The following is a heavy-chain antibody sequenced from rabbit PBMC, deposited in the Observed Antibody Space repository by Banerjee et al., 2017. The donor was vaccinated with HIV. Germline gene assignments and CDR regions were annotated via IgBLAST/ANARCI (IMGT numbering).Heavy chain of an antibody. CDR3: ARDGAGGSYFAL. Sequence: QSLEESGGGLVQPEGSLTLTCKASGFSFSSNDYMCWVRQAPGKGLEWIGYIDPLFGITYYANWVNGRFSISRENAQNTVFLQMTSLTAADTATYFCARDGAGGSYFALWGQGTLVTVS. CDR2: IDPLFGIT. CDR1: GFSFSSNDY. J-gene: IGHJ3*01. V-gene: IGHV1S40*01. D-gene: IGHD8-1*01.